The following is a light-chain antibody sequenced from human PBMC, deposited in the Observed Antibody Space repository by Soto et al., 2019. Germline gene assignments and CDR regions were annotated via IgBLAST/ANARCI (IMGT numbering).Light chain of an antibody. V-gene: IGLV2-8*01. J-gene: IGLJ2*01. Sequence: QSVLTQPPSASGSPRQSVTISCTGTSRDVGGHDYVSWYQQHPGKAPKLMIYELSKRPSGVPDRFSGSKSGNTASLTVSGLQAEDEADYYCSSYVTGNSLIFGGGTKVTVL. CDR3: SSYVTGNSLI. CDR2: ELS. CDR1: SRDVGGHDY.